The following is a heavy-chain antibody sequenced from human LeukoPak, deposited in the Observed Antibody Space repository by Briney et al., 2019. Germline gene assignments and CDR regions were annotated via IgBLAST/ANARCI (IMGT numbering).Heavy chain of an antibody. V-gene: IGHV3-53*01. J-gene: IGHJ3*02. CDR1: GFTVSSNY. CDR2: IYSGGTT. Sequence: GGSLRLSCAASGFTVSSNYMSWVRQAPGKGLEWVSVIYSGGTTYYADSVKGRFTISRDNSKNTLYLQMDSLRAEDTAKYYCAKSLLTTASGTGRAFDIWGQGTMVTVSA. CDR3: AKSLLTTASGTGRAFDI. D-gene: IGHD1-26*01.